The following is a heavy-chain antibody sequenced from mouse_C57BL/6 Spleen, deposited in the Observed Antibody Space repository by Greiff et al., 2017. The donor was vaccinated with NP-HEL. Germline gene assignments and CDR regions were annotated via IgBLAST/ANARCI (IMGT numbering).Heavy chain of an antibody. J-gene: IGHJ4*01. CDR1: GYIFTSYG. CDR3: ARLDYSNFLYAMDY. Sequence: QVQLQQSGAELARPGASVKLSCKASGYIFTSYGISWVKQRTGQGLEWIGEIYPRSGNTYYNEKFKGKATLTADKSSSTAYMELRSLTSEDSAVYFCARLDYSNFLYAMDYWGQGTSVTVSS. D-gene: IGHD2-5*01. CDR2: IYPRSGNT. V-gene: IGHV1-81*01.